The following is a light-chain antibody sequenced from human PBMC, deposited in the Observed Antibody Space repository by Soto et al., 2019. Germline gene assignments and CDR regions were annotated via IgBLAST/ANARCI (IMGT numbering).Light chain of an antibody. Sequence: QSVLTRPASVSGSAGQSIASACTGTSSDVGTRNFVSWYQQHPGKAPKLMIYQVTNRPSGVSNRFSGSKSGNTASLTISGLQAEDEADYYCSSYTDSTNYVFGTGTKVTVL. CDR3: SSYTDSTNYV. J-gene: IGLJ1*01. CDR2: QVT. V-gene: IGLV2-14*01. CDR1: SSDVGTRNF.